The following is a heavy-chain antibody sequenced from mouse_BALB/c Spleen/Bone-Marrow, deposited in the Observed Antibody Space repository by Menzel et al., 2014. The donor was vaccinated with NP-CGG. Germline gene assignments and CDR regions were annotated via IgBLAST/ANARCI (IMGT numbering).Heavy chain of an antibody. J-gene: IGHJ2*01. CDR2: ISYSGST. Sequence: VQLKESGPGLVKPSQSLSLTCTVTGYSITSDYAWNWIRQFPGNKLEWMGYISYSGSTSYNPSLKSRISITRDTSKNQFFLQWNSVTTEDTATYYCARRGTTAYYFDYWGQGTTLTVSS. CDR1: GYSITSDYA. V-gene: IGHV3-2*02. CDR3: ARRGTTAYYFDY. D-gene: IGHD1-1*01.